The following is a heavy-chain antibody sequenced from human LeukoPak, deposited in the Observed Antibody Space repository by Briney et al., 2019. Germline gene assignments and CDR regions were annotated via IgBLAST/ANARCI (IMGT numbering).Heavy chain of an antibody. CDR3: ARHEFMTGDFDY. CDR2: IYTSGST. Sequence: SQTLSLTCTVSGGSISSGSYYWSWIRQPAGKGLEWIGRIYTSGSTNYNPSLKSRVTISVDTSKNQFFLKLNSVTAADTAVYYCARHEFMTGDFDYWGQGTLVTVSS. J-gene: IGHJ4*02. V-gene: IGHV4-61*02. D-gene: IGHD3-9*01. CDR1: GGSISSGSYY.